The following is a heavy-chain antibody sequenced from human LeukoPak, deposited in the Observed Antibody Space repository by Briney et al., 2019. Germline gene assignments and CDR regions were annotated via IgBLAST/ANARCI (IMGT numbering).Heavy chain of an antibody. CDR3: ARASVTYYYYYYMDV. J-gene: IGHJ6*03. D-gene: IGHD4-11*01. Sequence: SETLSLTYAVYGGSFSGYYWTWIRQPPGKGLEWIGYIHYSGSTNYNPSLKSRVTISVDTSKNQFSLKLSSVTAADTAVYYCARASVTYYYYYYMDVWGKGTTVTVSS. CDR1: GGSFSGYY. CDR2: IHYSGST. V-gene: IGHV4-59*01.